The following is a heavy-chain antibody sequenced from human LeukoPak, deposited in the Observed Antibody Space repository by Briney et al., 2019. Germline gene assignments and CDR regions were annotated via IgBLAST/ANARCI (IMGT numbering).Heavy chain of an antibody. CDR3: TRGSGLVVRGDFFDY. CDR1: GFTFSRYG. V-gene: IGHV3-33*01. Sequence: SGGSLRLSCATSGFTFSRYGMHWVRQAPGKGLEWVAVIWYDGSNKYYADSVKGRLTISRDDSKNTLYLQMNSLRAEDTAVYFCTRGSGLVVRGDFFDYWGQGTLVTVSS. D-gene: IGHD3-10*01. CDR2: IWYDGSNK. J-gene: IGHJ4*02.